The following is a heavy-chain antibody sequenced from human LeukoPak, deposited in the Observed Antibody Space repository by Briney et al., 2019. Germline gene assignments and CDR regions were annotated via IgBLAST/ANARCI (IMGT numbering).Heavy chain of an antibody. J-gene: IGHJ4*02. CDR2: TYYRSKWYN. D-gene: IGHD6-19*01. Sequence: SQTLSLTCAISGDSVSSNSAAWNWIRQSPSRGLEWLGRTYYRSKWYNDYAVSVRSRISINPDTCKNQFSLQLNSVTPEDMAVYYCARAAVAGTERYDFWGQGTLVTVSS. CDR1: GDSVSSNSAA. V-gene: IGHV6-1*01. CDR3: ARAAVAGTERYDF.